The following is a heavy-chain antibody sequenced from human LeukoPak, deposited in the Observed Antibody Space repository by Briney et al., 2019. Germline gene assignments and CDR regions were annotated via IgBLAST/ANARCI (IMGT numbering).Heavy chain of an antibody. Sequence: GASVKVSCKVSGYTLTELSMHWVRQAPGKGLEWMGGFDPEDGETIYAQKFQGRVTMTADTSTSTAYMELRSLRSDDTAVYYCAREGAPYDLWGQGTLVTVSS. CDR3: AREGAPYDL. CDR2: FDPEDGET. D-gene: IGHD3-16*01. J-gene: IGHJ5*02. V-gene: IGHV1-24*01. CDR1: GYTLTELS.